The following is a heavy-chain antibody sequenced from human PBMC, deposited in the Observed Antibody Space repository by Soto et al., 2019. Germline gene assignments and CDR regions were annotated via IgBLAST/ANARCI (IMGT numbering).Heavy chain of an antibody. J-gene: IGHJ5*02. D-gene: IGHD2-8*01. CDR2: ISAYNGNT. Sequence: ASVKVSCKASGYTFSNYAISWVRQAPGQGLEWMGWISAYNGNTKYAQKFQGRVTMTTDTSTTTAHMELRSLRSDDTAVYYCVRAWPSSTVYALILRGFDPWGQGTLVTVSS. CDR3: VRAWPSSTVYALILRGFDP. CDR1: GYTFSNYA. V-gene: IGHV1-18*04.